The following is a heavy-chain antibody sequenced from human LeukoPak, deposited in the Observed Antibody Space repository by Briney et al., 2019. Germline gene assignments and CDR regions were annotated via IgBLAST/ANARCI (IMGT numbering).Heavy chain of an antibody. D-gene: IGHD3-22*01. CDR3: ARDYFDSSDYPQTYYYYYMDV. Sequence: GGSLRLSCAASGFTFSRYSMNWVRQAPGRGLECVASISSTSTFIYSADSVKGRFTISRDTAKNSLFLQMNSLRAEDTAIYYCARDYFDSSDYPQTYYYYYMDVWGKGTTVTVSS. CDR2: ISSTSTFI. J-gene: IGHJ6*03. CDR1: GFTFSRYS. V-gene: IGHV3-21*01.